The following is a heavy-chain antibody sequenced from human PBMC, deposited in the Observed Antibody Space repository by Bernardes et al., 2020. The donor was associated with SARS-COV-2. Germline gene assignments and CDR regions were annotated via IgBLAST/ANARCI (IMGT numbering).Heavy chain of an antibody. J-gene: IGHJ4*02. CDR3: AKALRETYGATSADY. CDR2: ISYDGNYK. V-gene: IGHV3-30*18. D-gene: IGHD1-26*01. CDR1: GFTFRRYG. Sequence: GGSLRLSCAASGFTFRRYGMHWVRQAPGQGLEWVAVISYDGNYKYHADSVKGRFAISRDNSKNTLFLQMNSLRAEDTAVYYCAKALRETYGATSADYWGQGTLVTVSS.